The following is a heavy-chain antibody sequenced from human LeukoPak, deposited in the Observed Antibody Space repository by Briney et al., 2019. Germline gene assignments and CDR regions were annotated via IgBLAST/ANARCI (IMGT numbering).Heavy chain of an antibody. J-gene: IGHJ1*01. Sequence: SETLSLTCAVYGGSFSGYYWSWIRQPPGKGLEWIGSIYHSGSTYYNPSLKSRVTIPVDTSKNQFSLKLSSVTAADTAVYYCARAGDIAVAGTGYFQHWGQGTLVTVSS. D-gene: IGHD6-19*01. CDR1: GGSFSGYY. CDR3: ARAGDIAVAGTGYFQH. V-gene: IGHV4-34*01. CDR2: IYHSGST.